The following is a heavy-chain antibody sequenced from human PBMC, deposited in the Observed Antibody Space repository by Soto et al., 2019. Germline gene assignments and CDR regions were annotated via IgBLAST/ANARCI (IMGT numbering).Heavy chain of an antibody. D-gene: IGHD7-27*01. V-gene: IGHV4-59*11. CDR1: GGSLCNHY. Sequence: QVQLQESGPGLVKPSETLSLTCSVSGGSLCNHYWSWIRQPPGKGLEWIGYIYYNGNTNYNPSLKSRVTMSVDTSRNQISLKLTTVTAADTAVYYCTRANWYSEYWGQGTLVTVSS. CDR2: IYYNGNT. J-gene: IGHJ4*02. CDR3: TRANWYSEY.